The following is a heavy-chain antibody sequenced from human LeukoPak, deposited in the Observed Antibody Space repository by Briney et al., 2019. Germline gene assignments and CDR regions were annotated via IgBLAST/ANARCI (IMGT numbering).Heavy chain of an antibody. J-gene: IGHJ4*02. CDR2: ISGSGGGT. D-gene: IGHD3-22*01. V-gene: IGHV3-23*01. CDR1: GISLSNYG. CDR3: AKRGVVIRVILVGFHKEAYYFDS. Sequence: GGSLRLSCAVSGISLSNYGMSWVCQAPGKGLEWVAGISGSGGGTNYADSVKGRFTVSRDNPKNTLYLQMNRLRAEDTAVYFCAKRGVVIRVILVGFHKEAYYFDSWGQGALVTVSS.